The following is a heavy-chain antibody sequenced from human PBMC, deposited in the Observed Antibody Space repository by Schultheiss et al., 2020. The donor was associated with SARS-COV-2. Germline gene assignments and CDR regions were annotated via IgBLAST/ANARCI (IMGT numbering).Heavy chain of an antibody. V-gene: IGHV3-23*01. CDR3: AKSPPSVLGYFDY. CDR1: GLIFKNYA. Sequence: GGSLRLSCAAPGLIFKNYAMTWVRLAPGKGLEWVSTISGSGKTTYYADSVKGRFTISRDNSKNTLYLHMNSLRAEDTAVYYCAKSPPSVLGYFDYWGQGTLVTVSS. D-gene: IGHD2-2*01. J-gene: IGHJ4*02. CDR2: ISGSGKTT.